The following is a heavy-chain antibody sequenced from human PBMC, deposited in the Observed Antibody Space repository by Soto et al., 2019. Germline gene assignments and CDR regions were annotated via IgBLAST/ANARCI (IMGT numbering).Heavy chain of an antibody. CDR2: IIPIFGTA. J-gene: IGHJ6*02. D-gene: IGHD2-2*01. Sequence: QVQLVQSGAEVKKPGSSVKVSCKASGGTFSSYAISWVRQAPGQGLEWMGGIIPIFGTANYAQKFQGRVTITADESTSTAYMELSSLRSEDTAVYYCARSRNGVLVPAARNQYYYYGMDVWGQGTTVTVSS. CDR1: GGTFSSYA. CDR3: ARSRNGVLVPAARNQYYYYGMDV. V-gene: IGHV1-69*12.